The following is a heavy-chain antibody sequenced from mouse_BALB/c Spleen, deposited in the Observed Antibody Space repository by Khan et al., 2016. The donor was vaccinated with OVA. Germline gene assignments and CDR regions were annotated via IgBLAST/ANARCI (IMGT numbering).Heavy chain of an antibody. CDR3: ARRYYYGHWYFDV. J-gene: IGHJ1*01. CDR2: ISYSGST. Sequence: VQLKESGPGLVKPSQSLSLTCTVTGYSITSDYAWNWIRQLPGNKLEWMGYISYSGSTNYNPSLKSRISITRDTSRNPFFLQLNSVTTEDTATYYCARRYYYGHWYFDVWGAGTTVTVSS. V-gene: IGHV3-2*02. CDR1: GYSITSDYA. D-gene: IGHD1-1*01.